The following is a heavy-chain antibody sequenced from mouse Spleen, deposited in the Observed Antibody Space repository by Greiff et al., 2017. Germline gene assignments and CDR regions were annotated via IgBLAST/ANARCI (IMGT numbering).Heavy chain of an antibody. CDR1: GYTFTSYT. CDR3: ARSIDGNYAYAMDY. Sequence: VKLMESGAELARPGASVKMSCKASGYTFTSYTMHWVKQRPGQGLEWIGYINPSSGYTKYNQKFKDKATLTADKSSSTAYMQLSSLTSEDSAVYYCARSIDGNYAYAMDYWGQGTSVTVSS. D-gene: IGHD2-1*01. J-gene: IGHJ4*01. V-gene: IGHV1-4*01. CDR2: INPSSGYT.